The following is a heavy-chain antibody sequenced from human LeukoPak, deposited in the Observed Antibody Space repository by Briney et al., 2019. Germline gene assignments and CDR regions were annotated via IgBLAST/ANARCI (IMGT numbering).Heavy chain of an antibody. CDR3: ARDMGYYDSSGYYLY. CDR2: IIPIVGTA. CDR1: GGTSSSYA. Sequence: SVKVSCKASGGTSSSYAISWVRQAPGQGLEWMGRIIPIVGTANYAQKFQGRVTITTDESTSTAYMELSSLRSEDTAVYYCARDMGYYDSSGYYLYWGQGTLVTVSS. D-gene: IGHD3-22*01. J-gene: IGHJ4*02. V-gene: IGHV1-69*05.